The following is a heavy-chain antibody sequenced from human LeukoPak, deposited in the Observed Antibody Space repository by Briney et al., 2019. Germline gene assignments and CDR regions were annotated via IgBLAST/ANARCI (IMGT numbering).Heavy chain of an antibody. V-gene: IGHV1-46*01. CDR2: INPSGGST. CDR3: ARGYPMDWNYFDY. CDR1: GYTFPNYY. Sequence: ASVKVSCKASGYTFPNYYIHWVRQAPGQGLDWMGIINPSGGSTSYAQNFQGRVTMTRDTSTSTVYVELSSLRSEDTAVYYCARGYPMDWNYFDYWGQGTLVTVSS. D-gene: IGHD3/OR15-3a*01. J-gene: IGHJ4*02.